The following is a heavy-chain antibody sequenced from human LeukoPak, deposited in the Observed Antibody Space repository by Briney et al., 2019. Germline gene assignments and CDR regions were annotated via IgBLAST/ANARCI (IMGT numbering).Heavy chain of an antibody. CDR1: GGSVSSSNYY. D-gene: IGHD6-13*01. V-gene: IGHV4-39*01. J-gene: IGHJ4*02. Sequence: SETLSLTCTVSGGSVSSSNYYWDWIRQPPGKGLEWIGSIYYSGSTYYNPSLKSRVTISVDTSKNQFSLKLSSVTAADTAVYYCARLDDRAARIGVGHSSSWSSRRGFDSWGQGTLVTVSS. CDR2: IYYSGST. CDR3: ARLDDRAARIGVGHSSSWSSRRGFDS.